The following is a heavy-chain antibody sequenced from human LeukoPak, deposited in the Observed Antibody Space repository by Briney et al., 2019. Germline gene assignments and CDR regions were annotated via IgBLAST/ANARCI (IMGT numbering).Heavy chain of an antibody. Sequence: GGSLRLSCAASGFTFSSYSMNWVRQAPGKGLEWVSSISSSSSYIYYADSVKGRFTISRDNAKNSLYLQMNSLRAEDTAVYYCARVIDYGDYYYFDYWGQGTLVTVSS. CDR3: ARVIDYGDYYYFDY. D-gene: IGHD4-17*01. J-gene: IGHJ4*02. V-gene: IGHV3-21*01. CDR2: ISSSSSYI. CDR1: GFTFSSYS.